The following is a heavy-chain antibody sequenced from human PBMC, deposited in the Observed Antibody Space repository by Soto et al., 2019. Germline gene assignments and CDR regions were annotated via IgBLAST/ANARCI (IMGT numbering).Heavy chain of an antibody. V-gene: IGHV4-39*01. Sequence: SETLSLTCTVSGGSVTSVSYYWGWLRQPPGKGLEWIGLIYSSGSAYYKPSLKSRVTMSVDRSKNRFSLNLTSVTAADTAVYFCARSFGVANVRFDPWGHGALVTVSS. J-gene: IGHJ5*02. CDR2: IYSSGSA. CDR3: ARSFGVANVRFDP. CDR1: GGSVTSVSYY. D-gene: IGHD3-3*01.